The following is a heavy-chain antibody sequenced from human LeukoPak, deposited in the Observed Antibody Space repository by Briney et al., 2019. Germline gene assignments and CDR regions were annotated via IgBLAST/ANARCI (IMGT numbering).Heavy chain of an antibody. V-gene: IGHV4-59*01. Sequence: PSETLSLTCTVSGGSISSYYWSWIRQPPGKGLEWIGYIYYSGSTNYNPSLKSRVTISVDTSKNQFSLKLSSVTAADTALYYCAKDIGYSYGYHFDYWGQGTLVTVSS. CDR1: GGSISSYY. D-gene: IGHD5-18*01. J-gene: IGHJ4*02. CDR3: AKDIGYSYGYHFDY. CDR2: IYYSGST.